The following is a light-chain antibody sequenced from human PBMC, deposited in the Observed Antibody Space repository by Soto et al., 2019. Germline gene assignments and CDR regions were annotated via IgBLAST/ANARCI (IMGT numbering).Light chain of an antibody. J-gene: IGKJ1*01. CDR3: QQSYSSPQT. CDR1: QSISNH. CDR2: AAS. V-gene: IGKV1-39*01. Sequence: DIQMTQSPSSLSASVEDRVIITCRASQSISNHLNWYQQKPVKAPKLLIFAASSLHSGVPSRFSGSRSGPDFTLTISSLQPEDFATYDCQQSYSSPQTFGQGTKVEIK.